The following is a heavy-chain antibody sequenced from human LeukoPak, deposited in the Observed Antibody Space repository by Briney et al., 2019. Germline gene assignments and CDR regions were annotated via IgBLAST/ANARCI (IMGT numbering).Heavy chain of an antibody. CDR3: ARVFNTYYYDSSGYDPLNDY. Sequence: PSETLSLTCTVSGGSISSYYWSWTRQPPGKGVEWIGYIYYSGSTNYNPSLKSRVTISVDTSKNQFSLKLSSVTAADTAVYYCARVFNTYYYDSSGYDPLNDYWGQGTLVTVSS. J-gene: IGHJ4*02. D-gene: IGHD3-22*01. CDR1: GGSISSYY. V-gene: IGHV4-59*01. CDR2: IYYSGST.